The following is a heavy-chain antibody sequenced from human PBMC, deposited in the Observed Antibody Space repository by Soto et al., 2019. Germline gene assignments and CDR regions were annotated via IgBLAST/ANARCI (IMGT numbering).Heavy chain of an antibody. CDR3: AREVAAAGTSYFDY. CDR2: IKQDGSEK. CDR1: GFTFITYW. J-gene: IGHJ4*02. D-gene: IGHD6-13*01. Sequence: PGGSLRLSFAASGFTFITYWMSWVRQAPGKGLEWVANIKQDGSEKYYVDSVKGRFTISRDNAKNSLYLQMNSLRAEDTAVYYCAREVAAAGTSYFDYWGQGTLVTVSS. V-gene: IGHV3-7*01.